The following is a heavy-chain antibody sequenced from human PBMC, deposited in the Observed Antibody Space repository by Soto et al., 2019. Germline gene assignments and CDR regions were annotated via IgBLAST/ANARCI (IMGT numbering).Heavy chain of an antibody. CDR3: ATGRIFDI. Sequence: GGSLRLSCAASGFTFSSFAMHWVRQAPGKGLEWVAVISYDGSNKYYADSVKGRFTISRDNSKNTLYLQMNSLRAEDTAVYYCATGRIFDIWGQGTMVTVS. V-gene: IGHV3-30-3*01. J-gene: IGHJ3*02. CDR2: ISYDGSNK. CDR1: GFTFSSFA.